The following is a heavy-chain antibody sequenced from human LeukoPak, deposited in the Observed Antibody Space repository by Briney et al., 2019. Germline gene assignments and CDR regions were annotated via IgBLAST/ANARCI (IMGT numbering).Heavy chain of an antibody. CDR1: GGSIRNFY. D-gene: IGHD4-23*01. V-gene: IGHV4-59*01. Sequence: SETLSLTCTVSGGSIRNFYWSWIRLPPGKGLEWIGYIYYSGTTKYNPSLKSRVTISVDTSKNQFSLKVNSVTAADTAAYYCARNHGGWFDSWGQGTLVTVSS. CDR3: ARNHGGWFDS. CDR2: IYYSGTT. J-gene: IGHJ5*01.